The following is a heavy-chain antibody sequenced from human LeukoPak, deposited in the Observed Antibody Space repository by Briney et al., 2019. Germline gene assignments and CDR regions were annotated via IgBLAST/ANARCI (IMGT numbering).Heavy chain of an antibody. CDR3: ARDRSEDFWSGYYIRGYYMDV. J-gene: IGHJ6*03. V-gene: IGHV3-21*01. D-gene: IGHD3-3*01. CDR2: ISSSSSYI. Sequence: GGSLRLSCAASGFTFSSYSMNWVRQAPGKGLEWVSSISSSSSYIYYADSMKGRFTISRDNAKNSLYLQMNSLRAEDTAVYYCARDRSEDFWSGYYIRGYYMDVWGKGTTVTVSS. CDR1: GFTFSSYS.